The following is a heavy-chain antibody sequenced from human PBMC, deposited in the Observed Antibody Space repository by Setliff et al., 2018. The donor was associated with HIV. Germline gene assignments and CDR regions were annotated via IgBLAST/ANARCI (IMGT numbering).Heavy chain of an antibody. J-gene: IGHJ4*02. CDR2: ISSSGGTI. V-gene: IGHV3-48*04. CDR3: ARLPQDVRSSIDF. CDR1: GFTFSNYA. D-gene: IGHD6-6*01. Sequence: GGSLRLSCAASGFTFSNYAMSWVRQAPGKGLEWVSYISSSGGTIYYADSVKGRFTISRDNAKNTRFLQMNSLRAEDTAVYYCARLPQDVRSSIDFWGQGTLVTVSS.